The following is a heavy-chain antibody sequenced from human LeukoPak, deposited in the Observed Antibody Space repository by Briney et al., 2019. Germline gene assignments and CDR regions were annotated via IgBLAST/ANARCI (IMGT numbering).Heavy chain of an antibody. CDR1: GFTFSSYS. J-gene: IGHJ6*03. D-gene: IGHD5-12*01. Sequence: GGSLRLSCAAFGFTFSSYSMNWVRQAPGKGLGWVSYISSSSSTIYYADSVKGRFTIPRDNAKNSLYLQMNSLRAEDTAVYYCARDGAITYYYYYMDVWGKGTTVTASS. CDR3: ARDGAITYYYYYMDV. CDR2: ISSSSSTI. V-gene: IGHV3-48*01.